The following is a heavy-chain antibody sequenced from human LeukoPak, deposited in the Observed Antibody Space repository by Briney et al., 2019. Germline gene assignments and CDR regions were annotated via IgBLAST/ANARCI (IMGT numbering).Heavy chain of an antibody. V-gene: IGHV3-23*01. D-gene: IGHD6-13*01. CDR3: AKATYSSSWYFGYMDV. Sequence: PGGSLRLSCAASGFTFSSYAMSWVRQAPGKGLEWVSAISGSGGSTYYADSVKGRFTISRDNSKNTLYLQMNSLRAEDTAVYYCAKATYSSSWYFGYMDVWGKGTTVTVSS. CDR1: GFTFSSYA. J-gene: IGHJ6*03. CDR2: ISGSGGST.